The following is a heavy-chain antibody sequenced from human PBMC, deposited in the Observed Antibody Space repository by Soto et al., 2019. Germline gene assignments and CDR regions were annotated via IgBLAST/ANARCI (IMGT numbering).Heavy chain of an antibody. V-gene: IGHV3-33*01. CDR2: IWYDGSNK. CDR1: GFTFSSYG. J-gene: IGHJ4*02. D-gene: IGHD2-15*01. CDR3: ARGYCSGGSCYSPIDY. Sequence: QVQLVESGGGVVQPVRSLRLSCAASGFTFSSYGMHWVRQAPGKGLEWVAVIWYDGSNKYYADSVKGRFTISRDNSKNTLYLQMNSLRAEDTAVYYCARGYCSGGSCYSPIDYLGQGTLVTVSS.